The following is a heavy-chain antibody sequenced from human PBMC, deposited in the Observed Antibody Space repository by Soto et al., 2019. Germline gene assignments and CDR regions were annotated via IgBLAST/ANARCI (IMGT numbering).Heavy chain of an antibody. V-gene: IGHV4-30-4*01. CDR2: IYYSGST. Sequence: SESLSLTCAVSGCSISSGDYYWSWIRQPPGKGLEWIGYIYYSGSTYYNPSLKSRVTISVDTSKNQFSLKLSSVTAADTAVYYCAKNAPDYYYDSSGYYYPFNWGQGTLVPVSS. D-gene: IGHD3-22*01. CDR1: GCSISSGDYY. CDR3: AKNAPDYYYDSSGYYYPFN. J-gene: IGHJ4*02.